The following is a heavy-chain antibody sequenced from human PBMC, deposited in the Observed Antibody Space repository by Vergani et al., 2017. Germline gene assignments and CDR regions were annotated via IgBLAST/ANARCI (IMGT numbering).Heavy chain of an antibody. CDR1: GFTFDDYA. D-gene: IGHD2-2*01. V-gene: IGHV3-9*01. Sequence: VQLVESGGGLVQPGRSLRLSCAASGFTFDDYAMHWVRQAPGKGLEWVSGISWNSGSIGYADSVKGRFTISRDNAKNSLYLQMNSLRAEDTALYYCAKEGCSSTSCYPYYYYYYYMDVWGKGTTVTVSS. J-gene: IGHJ6*03. CDR2: ISWNSGSI. CDR3: AKEGCSSTSCYPYYYYYYYMDV.